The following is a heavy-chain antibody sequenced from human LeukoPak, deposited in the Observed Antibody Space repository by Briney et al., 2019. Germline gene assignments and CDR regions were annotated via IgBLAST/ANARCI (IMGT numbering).Heavy chain of an antibody. D-gene: IGHD2-2*01. CDR2: IDTSGSN. Sequence: SETLSLTCTVSGGSISSYYWSWIRQPAGKGLEWIGRIDTSGSNNYNPSLRSRVTMSVDTSKNQFSLRLSSVTAADTAVYYCARSLGFCSSTSCQRDYYYYYYMDVWGKGTTVTVSS. V-gene: IGHV4-4*07. J-gene: IGHJ6*03. CDR1: GGSISSYY. CDR3: ARSLGFCSSTSCQRDYYYYYYMDV.